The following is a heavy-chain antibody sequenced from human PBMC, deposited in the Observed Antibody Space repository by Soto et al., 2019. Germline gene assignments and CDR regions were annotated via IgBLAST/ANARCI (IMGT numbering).Heavy chain of an antibody. Sequence: ASVKVSCKASGSTFTSYAMHWVRQAPGQRLEWMGWSNAGNGNTKYSQKFQGRVTITRDTAASTAYMELSRLRSADTAVYYCARAPGSSSSWHDYWGQGTLVTVSS. CDR3: ARAPGSSSSWHDY. V-gene: IGHV1-3*01. D-gene: IGHD6-13*01. CDR2: SNAGNGNT. J-gene: IGHJ4*02. CDR1: GSTFTSYA.